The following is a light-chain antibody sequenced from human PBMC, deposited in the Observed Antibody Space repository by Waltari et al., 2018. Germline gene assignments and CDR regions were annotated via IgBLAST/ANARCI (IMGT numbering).Light chain of an antibody. CDR2: KVS. J-gene: IGKJ1*01. CDR1: QCLVHGDGNTY. V-gene: IGKV2-30*02. CDR3: MQGVHWPRS. Sequence: DVVMTQSPLSLPVIFGQPASISRSSSQCLVHGDGNTYLSLFQQRQGQSPRRLIYKVSNRDSGVPDRFSGSGSGTDFTLKISRVEAEDIAIYYCMQGVHWPRSFGQGTKVEIE.